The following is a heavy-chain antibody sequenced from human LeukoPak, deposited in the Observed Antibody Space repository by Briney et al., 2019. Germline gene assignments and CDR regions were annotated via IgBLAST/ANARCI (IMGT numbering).Heavy chain of an antibody. CDR3: ARSNGSGSYFYYYYYMDV. J-gene: IGHJ6*03. CDR2: IHHGGST. CDR1: SYSISRGYY. V-gene: IGHV4-38-2*02. D-gene: IGHD3-10*01. Sequence: PSETLSLTCTVSSYSISRGYYWGWIRQSPGRGLEWIGNIHHGGSTSYNPSLKSRVTISLDMSKNQFSLQLNSVTPEDTAVYYCARSNGSGSYFYYYYYMDVWGKGTTVTISS.